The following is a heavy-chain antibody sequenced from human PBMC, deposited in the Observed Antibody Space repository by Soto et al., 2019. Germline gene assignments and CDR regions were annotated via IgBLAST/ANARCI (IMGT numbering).Heavy chain of an antibody. CDR2: IWYDGSNK. J-gene: IGHJ4*02. V-gene: IGHV3-33*01. CDR3: ARDPVLSYDFWSGWYFDY. D-gene: IGHD3-3*01. CDR1: GFTFSSYG. Sequence: GGSLRLSCAASGFTFSSYGMHWVRQAPGKGLEWVAVIWYDGSNKYYADSAKGRFTISRDNSKNTLYLQMNSLRAEDTAVYYCARDPVLSYDFWSGWYFDYWGQGTLVTVSS.